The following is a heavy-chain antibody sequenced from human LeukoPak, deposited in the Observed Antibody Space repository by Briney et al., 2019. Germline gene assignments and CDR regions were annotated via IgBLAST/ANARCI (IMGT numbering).Heavy chain of an antibody. Sequence: GGSLRLSCAASGFTFSDYYMSWIRQAPGQGREWGSSISSSGSTIYYADSVKGRFTISRDNAKNSLYLQMNSLRAEDTAVYYCARAPEVVYASFDYWGQGTLVTVSS. CDR1: GFTFSDYY. J-gene: IGHJ4*02. CDR3: ARAPEVVYASFDY. D-gene: IGHD2-8*02. CDR2: ISSSGSTI. V-gene: IGHV3-11*04.